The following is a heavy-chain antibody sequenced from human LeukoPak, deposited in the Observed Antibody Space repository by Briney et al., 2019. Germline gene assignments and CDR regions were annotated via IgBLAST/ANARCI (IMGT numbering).Heavy chain of an antibody. CDR2: INPNSGGT. Sequence: GASVKVSCKASGYTFTDYYMHWVRQAPGQGLEWTGWINPNSGGTNYAQKFQGRVTMTRDTSISTAYMELSRLRSDDTAVYYCARGLYAIANYVEDAFEIWGQGTMVTVSS. D-gene: IGHD4/OR15-4a*01. CDR3: ARGLYAIANYVEDAFEI. CDR1: GYTFTDYY. J-gene: IGHJ3*02. V-gene: IGHV1-2*02.